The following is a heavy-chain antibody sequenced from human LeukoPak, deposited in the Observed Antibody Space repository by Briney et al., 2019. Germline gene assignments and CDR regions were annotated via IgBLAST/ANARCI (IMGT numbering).Heavy chain of an antibody. J-gene: IGHJ4*02. CDR3: ARGIAAAGTTPDY. CDR1: GGSISSSSYY. V-gene: IGHV4-39*01. D-gene: IGHD6-13*01. Sequence: PSETLSLTCTVSGGSISSSSYYWGWIRQPPGKGLEWIGSIYYSGSTYYNPSLKSRVIISVDTSKNQFSLKLSSVTAADTAVYYCARGIAAAGTTPDYWGQGTLVTVSS. CDR2: IYYSGST.